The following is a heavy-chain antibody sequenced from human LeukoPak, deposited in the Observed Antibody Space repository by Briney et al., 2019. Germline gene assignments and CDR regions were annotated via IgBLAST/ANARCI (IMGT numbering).Heavy chain of an antibody. Sequence: SSETLSLTCTVSGGSINSYYWSWIRQPPGKGLEWIGYIYYSGSTNYNPSLESRVTISVDTSKNQFSLKLNSVTAADTAVYYCARETSTMIDYWGQGTLVTVSS. CDR3: ARETSTMIDY. J-gene: IGHJ4*02. V-gene: IGHV4-59*01. CDR1: GGSINSYY. CDR2: IYYSGST. D-gene: IGHD3-22*01.